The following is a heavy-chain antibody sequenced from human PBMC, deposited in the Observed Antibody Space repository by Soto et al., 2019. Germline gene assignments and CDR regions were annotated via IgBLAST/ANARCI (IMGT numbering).Heavy chain of an antibody. CDR3: ARWHRSGDYYGMDV. D-gene: IGHD6-19*01. J-gene: IGHJ6*02. CDR2: IYYSGST. Sequence: QVQLQESGPGLVKPSETLSLTCTVSGGSISSYYWSWIRQPPGKGLEWIGYIYYSGSTNYNPSLKSRAPISVDTAKNQSALKLSSVTAADAAVYYCARWHRSGDYYGMDVWGQGTTVTVSS. CDR1: GGSISSYY. V-gene: IGHV4-59*08.